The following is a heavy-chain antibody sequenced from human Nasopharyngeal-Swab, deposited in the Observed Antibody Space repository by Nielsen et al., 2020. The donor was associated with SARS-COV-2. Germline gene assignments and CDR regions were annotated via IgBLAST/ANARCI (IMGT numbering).Heavy chain of an antibody. Sequence: GESLKISCAASGFTFSSYCMHWVRQAPGKGLVLVSRINSDGSSTSYADSVKGRFTISRDNDKNTLYLQMNSLRAEDTAVYYCAREEGFGELLRLGWFDPWGQGTLVTVSS. CDR3: AREEGFGELLRLGWFDP. CDR2: INSDGSST. V-gene: IGHV3-74*01. J-gene: IGHJ5*02. D-gene: IGHD3-10*01. CDR1: GFTFSSYC.